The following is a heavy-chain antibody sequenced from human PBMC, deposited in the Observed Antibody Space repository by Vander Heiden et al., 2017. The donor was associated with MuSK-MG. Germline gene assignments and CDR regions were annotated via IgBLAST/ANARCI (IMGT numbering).Heavy chain of an antibody. J-gene: IGHJ3*02. V-gene: IGHV4-59*01. CDR2: IYYSGST. D-gene: IGHD2-15*01. CDR3: ARGRGGDAFDI. CDR1: GVSISSYY. Sequence: QVQLQESGSGLVKPSETLSLTCTVSGVSISSYYWSWIRQPPGKGLEWIGDIYYSGSTHYNPSLKSRVTISVDTSKNQFSLKLSSVTDADTAVYYCARGRGGDAFDIWGQGTMVTVSS.